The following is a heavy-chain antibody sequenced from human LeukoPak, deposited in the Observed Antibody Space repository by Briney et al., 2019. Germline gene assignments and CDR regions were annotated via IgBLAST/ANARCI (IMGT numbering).Heavy chain of an antibody. CDR2: IKSKTDGGTT. J-gene: IGHJ4*02. V-gene: IGHV3-15*01. Sequence: GGSLRLSCVASGFTFNSYGMHWVRQAPGKGLEWVGRIKSKTDGGTTDYAAPVKGRFTISRDDSKNTLYLQMNSLKTEDTAVYYCTTSIFFDYWGQGTLVTVSS. CDR3: TTSIFFDY. CDR1: GFTFNSYG.